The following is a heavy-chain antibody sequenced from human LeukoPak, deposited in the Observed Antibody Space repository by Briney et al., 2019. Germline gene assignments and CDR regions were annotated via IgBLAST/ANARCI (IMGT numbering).Heavy chain of an antibody. CDR2: IKRDGSEK. CDR1: GFTFSSYW. Sequence: GGSLRLSCAASGFTFSSYWMSWVRQAPGKGLEWVANIKRDGSEKYYVDSVKGRFTISRDNAKNSLYLQMNSLRVEDTAVYYCARAGYDFWSGSYFDYWGQGTLVTVSS. CDR3: ARAGYDFWSGSYFDY. V-gene: IGHV3-7*01. D-gene: IGHD3-3*01. J-gene: IGHJ4*02.